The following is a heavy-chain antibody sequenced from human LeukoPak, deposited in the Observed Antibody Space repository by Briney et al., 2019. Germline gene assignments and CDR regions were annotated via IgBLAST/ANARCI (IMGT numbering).Heavy chain of an antibody. CDR1: GYSFTTYW. J-gene: IGHJ4*02. CDR3: ARLRGGDGYNTYYFDY. Sequence: GESLKISCTGSGYSFTTYWIAWVRQMPGKGLGWMGIIYPGDSDTTYSPSFQGQVTISADRSISTAYLQWSSLKASDTAMYYCARLRGGDGYNTYYFDYWGQGTLVTVSS. CDR2: IYPGDSDT. D-gene: IGHD5-24*01. V-gene: IGHV5-51*01.